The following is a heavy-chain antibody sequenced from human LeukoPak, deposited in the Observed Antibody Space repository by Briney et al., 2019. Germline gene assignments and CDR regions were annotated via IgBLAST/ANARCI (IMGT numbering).Heavy chain of an antibody. J-gene: IGHJ4*02. CDR2: MYYRGAN. D-gene: IGHD3-22*01. CDR3: ARGSNMWLFDY. V-gene: IGHV4-59*01. Sequence: PPETLSLTRPVSGGSTSDYYWSWIGQPPRKGLEWTRYMYYRGANNYIPSLKSRFTISVDTANNQFSLKLNYLRAADTAVYYCARGSNMWLFDYWGRGTLAIVSS. CDR1: GGSTSDYY.